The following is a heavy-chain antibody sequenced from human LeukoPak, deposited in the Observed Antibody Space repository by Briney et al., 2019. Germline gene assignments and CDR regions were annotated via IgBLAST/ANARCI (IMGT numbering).Heavy chain of an antibody. Sequence: ASVSVSCTASGYTFTVYYIHWVRQAPGQGLEWMGWINPNSGGTNYAQRFQGRVTMTRDTSISTAYMELSRLRSDDTAVYYCAREGRGWAFDIWGQGTMVTVSS. D-gene: IGHD2-15*01. CDR3: AREGRGWAFDI. CDR2: INPNSGGT. V-gene: IGHV1-2*02. CDR1: GYTFTVYY. J-gene: IGHJ3*02.